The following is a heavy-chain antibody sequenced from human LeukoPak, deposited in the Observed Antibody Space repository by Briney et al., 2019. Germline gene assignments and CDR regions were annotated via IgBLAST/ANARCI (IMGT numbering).Heavy chain of an antibody. V-gene: IGHV1-2*06. Sequence: ASVKVSCKTSGYTFTSDGISWVRQAPGQGLEWMGRINPNSGGTNYAQKFQGRVTMTRDTSISTAYMELSRLRSDDTAVYYCARPALPRYCSGGSCGFDPWGQGTLVTVSS. J-gene: IGHJ5*02. CDR2: INPNSGGT. CDR3: ARPALPRYCSGGSCGFDP. D-gene: IGHD2-15*01. CDR1: GYTFTSDG.